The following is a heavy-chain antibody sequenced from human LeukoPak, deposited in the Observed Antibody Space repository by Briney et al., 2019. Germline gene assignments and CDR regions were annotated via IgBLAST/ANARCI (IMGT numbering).Heavy chain of an antibody. J-gene: IGHJ4*02. CDR2: IYYSGST. CDR3: ARAEWELPFDY. Sequence: SQTLSLTCTVSGGSISSGDYYWSWIRQPPGKGLEWIGYIYYSGSTYYNPSLKSRVAISVDTSKNQFSLKLSSVTAADTAVYYCARAEWELPFDYWGQGTLVTVSS. D-gene: IGHD1-26*01. CDR1: GGSISSGDYY. V-gene: IGHV4-30-4*08.